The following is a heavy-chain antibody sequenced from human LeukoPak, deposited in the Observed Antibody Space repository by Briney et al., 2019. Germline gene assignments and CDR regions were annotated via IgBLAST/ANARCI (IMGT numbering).Heavy chain of an antibody. CDR2: IRSDGSSK. J-gene: IGHJ4*02. CDR3: AKWSGDYPSYYLDY. CDR1: GFTFSNFG. D-gene: IGHD4-17*01. V-gene: IGHV3-30*02. Sequence: GGSLRLSCAASGFTFSNFGINWVRQAPGKGLEWVALIRSDGSSKNYADSVKGRFTISRDTSKNTVHLQMNNLRAEDTAVYYCAKWSGDYPSYYLDYWGQGTLVTVSS.